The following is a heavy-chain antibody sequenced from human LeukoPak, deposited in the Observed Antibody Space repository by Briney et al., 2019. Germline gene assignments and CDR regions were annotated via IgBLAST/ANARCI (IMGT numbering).Heavy chain of an antibody. CDR1: GYTFTGYY. V-gene: IGHV1-2*02. Sequence: GASVKVSCRASGYTFTGYYMHWVRQAPGQGLEWMGWINPNSGGTNYAQKVQGRVTMTRDTSISTAYMELSRLRSDDTAVYYCARARGRTRGSYYAGYWGQGTLVTVSS. CDR3: ARARGRTRGSYYAGY. D-gene: IGHD1-26*01. CDR2: INPNSGGT. J-gene: IGHJ4*02.